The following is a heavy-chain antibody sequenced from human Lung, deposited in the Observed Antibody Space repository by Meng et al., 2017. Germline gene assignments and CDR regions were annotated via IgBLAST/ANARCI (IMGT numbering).Heavy chain of an antibody. CDR1: GFSFTDAW. D-gene: IGHD6-13*01. V-gene: IGHV3-15*01. J-gene: IGHJ4*02. Sequence: RGVLVEAGGSLRLSFVASGFSFTDAWMSWVRQAPGKGLEWVGRIKSNSDGGTTDYAAPMKGRFTISRDDSKNTLYLQMNSLITEDTAVYFCATGAAAADHWGQGTLVTVSS. CDR2: IKSNSDGGTT. CDR3: ATGAAAADH.